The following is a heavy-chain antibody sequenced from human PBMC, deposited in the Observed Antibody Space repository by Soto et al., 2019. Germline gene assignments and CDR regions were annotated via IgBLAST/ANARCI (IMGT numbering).Heavy chain of an antibody. V-gene: IGHV4-34*02. D-gene: IGHD3-3*01. J-gene: IGHJ4*02. Sequence: QVQLKQWVAGLLKPSETLSLTCAVYGGSSSGHYCGWIRHPPGKGLEWIGEINHSGSINDNPCLKIRVTISGDTSKNQLSLRPNSVTAAHTSVYFCARGGTSTDFWSDDSWAQRNPANVSS. CDR3: ARGGTSTDFWSDDS. CDR2: INHSGSI. CDR1: GGSSSGHY.